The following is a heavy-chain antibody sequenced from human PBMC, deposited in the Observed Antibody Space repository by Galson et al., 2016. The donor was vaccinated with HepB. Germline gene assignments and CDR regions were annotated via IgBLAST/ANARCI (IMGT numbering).Heavy chain of an antibody. J-gene: IGHJ4*02. D-gene: IGHD4-11*01. CDR1: GFSFSSSA. CDR3: AAESAYINYGDY. V-gene: IGHV1-58*01. Sequence: SCKASGFSFSSSAVQWVRQARGQGLERIGRIVVGSGKTSYAQNFQERVTITRDMSTSTAYMELSSLRSEDTAVYYCAAESAYINYGDYWGQGTLVTVSS. CDR2: IVVGSGKT.